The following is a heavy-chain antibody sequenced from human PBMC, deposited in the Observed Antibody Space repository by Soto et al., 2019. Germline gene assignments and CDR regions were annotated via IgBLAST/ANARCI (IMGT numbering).Heavy chain of an antibody. D-gene: IGHD3-10*01. CDR3: ARETSYGQSATIVGEF. V-gene: IGHV3-48*03. J-gene: IGHJ4*02. CDR1: GFRFNEYE. CDR2: INSGGSLI. Sequence: EVQLVESGGGLVQPGGSLRLSCVGSGFRFNEYEINWVRQAPGKGLEWIAYINSGGSLIYYAASVKGRFTISRDIYKDSVYLQMNSLRADDTALYYCARETSYGQSATIVGEFWGQGTLVTVSS.